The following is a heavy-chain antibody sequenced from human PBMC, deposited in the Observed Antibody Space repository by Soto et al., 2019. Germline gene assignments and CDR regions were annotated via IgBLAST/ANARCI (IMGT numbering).Heavy chain of an antibody. CDR3: AREQGYWGMDV. Sequence: ASVKVSCKASGYTFTSYGISWVRQAPGQGLEWMGWISAYNGNTNYAQKLQGRVTMTTDTSTSTADMELRGLRSEDTAVYYCAREQGYWGMDVWGQGTTVTVSS. V-gene: IGHV1-18*01. CDR1: GYTFTSYG. D-gene: IGHD2-8*02. J-gene: IGHJ6*02. CDR2: ISAYNGNT.